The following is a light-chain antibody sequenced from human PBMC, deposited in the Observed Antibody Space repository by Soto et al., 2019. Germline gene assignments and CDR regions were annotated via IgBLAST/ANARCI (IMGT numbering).Light chain of an antibody. CDR2: GNN. CDR3: QSYDSSLSAYV. V-gene: IGLV1-40*01. CDR1: SSNIGAGYD. J-gene: IGLJ1*01. Sequence: QSVLTQPPSVSGAQGQRVTISCTGSSSNIGAGYDVHWYQQLPGTAPKLLIYGNNNRPSGVPDRFSGSKSDTSASLAITELQAEDEADYYCQSYDSSLSAYVFGPGTQLTVL.